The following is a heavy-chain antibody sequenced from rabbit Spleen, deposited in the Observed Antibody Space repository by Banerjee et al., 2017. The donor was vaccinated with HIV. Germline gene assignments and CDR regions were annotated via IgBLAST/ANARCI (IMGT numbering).Heavy chain of an antibody. J-gene: IGHJ3*01. D-gene: IGHD1-1*01. V-gene: IGHV1S45*01. Sequence: QEQLVESGGGLVKPEGSLKLSCTASGFSFSNKAVMCWVRQAPGKGLEWIACINIVTGKPVYASWAKGRFTISRTSSTTVTLQMTSLTAADTATYFCARNYVDSGGLWGQGTLVTVS. CDR1: GFSFSNKAV. CDR3: ARNYVDSGGL. CDR2: INIVTGKP.